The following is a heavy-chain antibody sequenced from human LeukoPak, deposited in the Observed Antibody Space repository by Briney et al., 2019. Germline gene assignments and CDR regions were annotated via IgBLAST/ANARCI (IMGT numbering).Heavy chain of an antibody. CDR2: IYYSGST. D-gene: IGHD6-13*01. J-gene: IGHJ6*03. Sequence: SETLSLTCTVSGGSISSTNYYWGWIRQPPGKGLEWIGSIYYSGSTYYNPSLKSRVTISVDTSKNHFSLKLSSVTAADTAVYYCARTGGVYYYYYMDVWGKGTTVTVSS. CDR1: GGSISSTNYY. CDR3: ARTGGVYYYYYMDV. V-gene: IGHV4-39*07.